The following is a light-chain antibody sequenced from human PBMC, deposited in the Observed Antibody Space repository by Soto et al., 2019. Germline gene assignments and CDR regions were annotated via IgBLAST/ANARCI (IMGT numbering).Light chain of an antibody. CDR1: QSVDSTF. J-gene: IGKJ1*01. V-gene: IGKV3-20*01. CDR2: GVS. CDR3: QQYMSSVT. Sequence: EIVLTQSPGSLSLSPGERATLSCRASQSVDSTFFAWYQKKPGQAPRLLMYGVSKRATDIPDRFSGSGSGTDFTLTISRLEPEDFAVYYCQQYMSSVTFGQGTRVEIK.